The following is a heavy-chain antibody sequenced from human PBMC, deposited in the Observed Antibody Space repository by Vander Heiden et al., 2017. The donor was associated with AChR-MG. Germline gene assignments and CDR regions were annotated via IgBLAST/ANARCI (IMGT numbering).Heavy chain of an antibody. CDR2: INHSGST. J-gene: IGHJ4*02. V-gene: IGHV4-34*01. CDR1: GGSFSGYY. CDR3: ARGQRRWLQLRPFDY. Sequence: QVQLQQWGAGLLKPSETLSLTCAVYGGSFSGYYWSWIHQPPGKGLEWIGEINHSGSTNYNPSLKSRVTISVDTSKNQFSLKLSSVTAADTAVYYCARGQRRWLQLRPFDYWGQGTLVTVSS. D-gene: IGHD5-12*01.